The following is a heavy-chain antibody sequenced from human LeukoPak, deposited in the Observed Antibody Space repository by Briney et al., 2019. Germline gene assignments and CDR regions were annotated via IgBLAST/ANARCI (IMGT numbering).Heavy chain of an antibody. J-gene: IGHJ4*02. CDR3: GGLDSSSTWEDS. V-gene: IGHV1-8*01. CDR2: MNPNSGNT. CDR1: GYTFTSYD. Sequence: WASVKVSCKASGYTFTSYDINWVRQAAGQGLEWMGWMNPNSGNTGYAQTFQGRVTITRNTSISTAYMQMSSLTSDDTAVYYCGGLDSSSTWEDSWGQGTLVSVSS. D-gene: IGHD6-6*01.